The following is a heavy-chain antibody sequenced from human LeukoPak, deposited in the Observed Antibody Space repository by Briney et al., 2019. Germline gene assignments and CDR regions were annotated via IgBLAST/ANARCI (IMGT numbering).Heavy chain of an antibody. CDR3: TRHTGYISGQYSNYEDS. CDR1: GGSITSTKYY. CDR2: IYYTGST. Sequence: PSETLSRTCTLSGGSITSTKYYWGWIRQPPGKGLEWIGSIYYTGSTYYNPSLKSRVTISVDTSKNQFSLKLRSVTAADTALYYCTRHTGYISGQYSNYEDSWGQGTLVTVSS. D-gene: IGHD4-11*01. J-gene: IGHJ4*02. V-gene: IGHV4-39*01.